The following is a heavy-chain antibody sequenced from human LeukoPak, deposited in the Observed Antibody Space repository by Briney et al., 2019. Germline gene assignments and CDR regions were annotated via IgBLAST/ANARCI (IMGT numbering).Heavy chain of an antibody. J-gene: IGHJ5*02. CDR1: GYTFTSYA. CDR2: INAGNGNT. Sequence: ASVKVSCKASGYTFTSYAMHWVRQAPGQRLEWMGWINAGNGNTKYSQKFQGRVTITRDTSASTAYMELSSLRSEDTAVYYCAREMDTAIWFDPWGQGTLVTVSS. CDR3: AREMDTAIWFDP. V-gene: IGHV1-3*01. D-gene: IGHD5-18*01.